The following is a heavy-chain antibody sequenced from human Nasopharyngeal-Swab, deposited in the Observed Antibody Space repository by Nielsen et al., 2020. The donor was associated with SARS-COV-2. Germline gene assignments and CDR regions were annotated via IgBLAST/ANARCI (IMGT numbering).Heavy chain of an antibody. V-gene: IGHV4-34*01. D-gene: IGHD5-18*01. CDR1: GGSFSGYY. CDR3: ARENSSSYYYYMDV. CDR2: INHSGST. Sequence: SQTLSLTCAVYGGSFSGYYWSWIRQPPGKGLEWIGEINHSGSTNYNPSLKNRVTISVDTSKNQFSLKLSSVTAADTAVYYCARENSSSYYYYMDVWGKGTTVTVSS. J-gene: IGHJ6*03.